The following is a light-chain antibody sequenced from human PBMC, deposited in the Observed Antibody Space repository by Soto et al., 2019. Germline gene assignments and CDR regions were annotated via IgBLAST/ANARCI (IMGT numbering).Light chain of an antibody. CDR1: QSISSC. CDR2: AAS. Sequence: DIQMTQSPSSLSASVGDRVTITCRASQSISSCLNWYQQKPGKAPKHLIYAASSLQSGVPSRFSGSGYGTDFTLTISSLQPEDFATYYCQQSYSTPFTFGQGTKVDIK. J-gene: IGKJ3*01. V-gene: IGKV1-39*01. CDR3: QQSYSTPFT.